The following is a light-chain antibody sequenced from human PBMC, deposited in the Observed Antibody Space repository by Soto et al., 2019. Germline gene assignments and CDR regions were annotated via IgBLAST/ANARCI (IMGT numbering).Light chain of an antibody. V-gene: IGKV1-5*03. CDR1: QTISSW. J-gene: IGKJ1*01. CDR3: QQYNSAWT. CDR2: KAS. Sequence: IQVTQSPSSLSASLGDRVAISFRASQTISSWLAWYQQKPGKAPKLLIYKASTLKSGVPSRFSGSGSGTEFTLTISSLQPDDFATYYCQQYNSAWTFGQGTKVDIK.